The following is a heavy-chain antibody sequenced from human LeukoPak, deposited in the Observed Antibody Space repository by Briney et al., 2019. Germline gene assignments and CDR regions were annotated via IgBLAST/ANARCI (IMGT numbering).Heavy chain of an antibody. CDR3: ARGGSGSPLRDWFDP. CDR2: IYYSGST. Sequence: PSETLSLTCTVSGGSISSYYWSWIRQPPGKGLEWIGYIYYSGSTNYNPSLKSRVTISVETSKNQFSLKLSSVTAADTAVYYCARGGSGSPLRDWFDPWGQGTLVTVSS. V-gene: IGHV4-59*12. J-gene: IGHJ5*02. D-gene: IGHD3-10*01. CDR1: GGSISSYY.